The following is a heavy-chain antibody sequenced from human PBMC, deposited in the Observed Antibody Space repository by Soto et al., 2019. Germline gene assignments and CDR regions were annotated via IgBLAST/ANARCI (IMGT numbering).Heavy chain of an antibody. CDR3: ARDRRLWFGETVVDNDY. Sequence: QVQLVQSGAEVKKPGASVKVSCKASGYTFTSYGISWVRQAPGQGLEWMGWISAYNGNTNYAQKLQGRVTMTTDTSTRTAYMELRSLRSDDTAVYYCARDRRLWFGETVVDNDYWGQGTLVTVSS. CDR1: GYTFTSYG. V-gene: IGHV1-18*01. J-gene: IGHJ4*02. CDR2: ISAYNGNT. D-gene: IGHD3-10*01.